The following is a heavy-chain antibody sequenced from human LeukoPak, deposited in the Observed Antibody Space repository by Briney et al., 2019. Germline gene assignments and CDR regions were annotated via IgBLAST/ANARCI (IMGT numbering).Heavy chain of an antibody. V-gene: IGHV3-48*04. J-gene: IGHJ4*02. CDR1: GFTFNTYT. CDR3: ARSRYYDFWSGFSTDFDY. CDR2: ISGSSGII. Sequence: GGSLRLSCAASGFTFNTYTMNWVRQAPGKGLEWVSYISGSSGIIYYADSVKGRFTISRDNAKNSLYLQMNSLRAEDTAVYYCARSRYYDFWSGFSTDFDYWGQGTLVTVSS. D-gene: IGHD3-3*01.